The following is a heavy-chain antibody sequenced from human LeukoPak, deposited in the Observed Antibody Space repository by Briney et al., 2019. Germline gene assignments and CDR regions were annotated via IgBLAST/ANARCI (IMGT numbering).Heavy chain of an antibody. Sequence: SETLSLTCTVSGGSISGYFWSWIRQPPGKGLEWTGHIYYSGSTTYNPSLKSRVTISVDTSKNRFSLKLSSVTAADTAVYYCARDKSADYWGQGTLITVSS. V-gene: IGHV4-59*01. CDR3: ARDKSADY. CDR2: IYYSGST. J-gene: IGHJ4*02. CDR1: GGSISGYF.